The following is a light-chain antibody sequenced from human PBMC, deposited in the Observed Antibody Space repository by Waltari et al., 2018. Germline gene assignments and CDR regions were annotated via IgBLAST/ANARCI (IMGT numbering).Light chain of an antibody. J-gene: IGKJ2*01. CDR3: QQRSNWPYT. CDR1: QSVSNY. Sequence: EIVLTQSPATLSFSPGERATLPCRASQSVSNYLAWYQQKPGQAPRLLIYAASNGATGIPARFSGSGSGTDFTLTISSLEPEDFAVYYCQQRSNWPYTFGQGTKLEIK. CDR2: AAS. V-gene: IGKV3-11*01.